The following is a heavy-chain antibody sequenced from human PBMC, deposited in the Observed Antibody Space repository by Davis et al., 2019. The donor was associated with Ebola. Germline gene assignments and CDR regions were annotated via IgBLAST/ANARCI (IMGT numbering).Heavy chain of an antibody. D-gene: IGHD3-16*02. CDR1: GGSISTYY. J-gene: IGHJ4*02. V-gene: IGHV4-34*01. Sequence: GSLRLSCTVSGGSISTYYWTWIRQPPGKGLEWIGEINHSGSTNYNPSLKSRVTISVDTSKNQFSLKLSSVTAADTAVYYCARARNYIWGSYRFDYWGQGTLVTVSS. CDR2: INHSGST. CDR3: ARARNYIWGSYRFDY.